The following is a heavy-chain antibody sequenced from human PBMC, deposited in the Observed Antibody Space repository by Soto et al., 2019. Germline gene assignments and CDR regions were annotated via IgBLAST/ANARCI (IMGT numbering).Heavy chain of an antibody. CDR3: ARERGGNYGGGYYGMDV. CDR1: GGTFSSYA. J-gene: IGHJ6*02. CDR2: IIPIFGTA. V-gene: IGHV1-69*01. Sequence: QVQLVQSGAEVKKPGSSVKVSCKASGGTFSSYAISWVRQAPGQGLEWMGGIIPIFGTANYAQKFQGRVTITADESTSTAYMELSSVRSEDTAVYYGARERGGNYGGGYYGMDVWGQGTTVTVSS. D-gene: IGHD4-4*01.